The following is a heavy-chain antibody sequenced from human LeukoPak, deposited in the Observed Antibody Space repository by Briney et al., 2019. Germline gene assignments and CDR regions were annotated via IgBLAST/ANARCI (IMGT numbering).Heavy chain of an antibody. D-gene: IGHD5-12*01. Sequence: GGSLRLSCVASGFSLRNYIMSWVRQAPGKGLEWVSTVSSSGSYTYYADAVKGRFTISRDNSKNTVYLEVNSLRAEDTAVYYCAKHRGSSGADARPAEYWGQGTLVTVSS. V-gene: IGHV3-23*01. CDR2: VSSSGSYT. CDR1: GFSLRNYI. CDR3: AKHRGSSGADARPAEY. J-gene: IGHJ4*02.